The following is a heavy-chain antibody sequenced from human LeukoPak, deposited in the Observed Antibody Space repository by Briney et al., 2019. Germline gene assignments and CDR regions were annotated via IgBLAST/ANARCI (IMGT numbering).Heavy chain of an antibody. Sequence: ASVKVSCKASGYTFTGYYMHLVRQAPGQGLEWMGWINPNSGGTNYAQKFQGRVTMTRDTSISTAYMELSRLRSDDTAVYYCARDLGSHSGSYFRFDYWGQGTLVTVSS. V-gene: IGHV1-2*02. J-gene: IGHJ4*02. D-gene: IGHD1-26*01. CDR2: INPNSGGT. CDR3: ARDLGSHSGSYFRFDY. CDR1: GYTFTGYY.